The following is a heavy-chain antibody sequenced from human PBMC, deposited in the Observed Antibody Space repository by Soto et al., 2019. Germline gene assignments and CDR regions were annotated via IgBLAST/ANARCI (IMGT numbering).Heavy chain of an antibody. D-gene: IGHD2-21*02. V-gene: IGHV1-46*01. J-gene: IGHJ4*02. Sequence: QVQLVQSGAEVKKPGASVKVSCKASGDTFTDYYIHWVRQAPGQGLEWMGTVNPSGGHTTYAQHFLGRMTMTRDTSTRTLHMALTSLTSEDTAVYYCARGGHVVVVTAALDYWGQGTLVTVSS. CDR1: GDTFTDYY. CDR3: ARGGHVVVVTAALDY. CDR2: VNPSGGHT.